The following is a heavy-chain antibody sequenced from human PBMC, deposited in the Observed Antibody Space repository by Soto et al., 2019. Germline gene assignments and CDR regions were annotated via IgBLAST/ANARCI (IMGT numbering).Heavy chain of an antibody. D-gene: IGHD1-7*01. CDR2: IYRTGST. CDR3: ASRDPGTSVDY. Sequence: SETLSLTCAVSGGSFTSNNWWTWVRQPPGQGLEWIGEIYRTGSTNYNLSLKSRVTISLDKSENQFSLKVTSLTAADTAVYYCASRDPGTSVDYWGQGTLGTVSS. CDR1: GGSFTSNNW. V-gene: IGHV4-4*02. J-gene: IGHJ4*02.